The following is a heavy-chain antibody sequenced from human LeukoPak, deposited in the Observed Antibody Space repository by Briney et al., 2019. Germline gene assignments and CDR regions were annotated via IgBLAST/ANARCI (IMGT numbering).Heavy chain of an antibody. CDR2: ITSSSSTI. J-gene: IGHJ4*02. CDR1: GFTFTSYA. Sequence: GGSLRLSCAASGFTFTSYAMNWVRQAPGKGLEWVSYITSSSSTIYYADSVKGRFTISRDNAKNSLYLQMNSLRAEDTAVYYCARDERGSGDLWGQGTLVTVSS. CDR3: ARDERGSGDL. V-gene: IGHV3-48*01. D-gene: IGHD3-22*01.